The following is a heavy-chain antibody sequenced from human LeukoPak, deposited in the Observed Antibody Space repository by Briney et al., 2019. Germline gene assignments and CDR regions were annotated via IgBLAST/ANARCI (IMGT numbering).Heavy chain of an antibody. CDR1: GYTLTELS. Sequence: GVSVKVSCKVSGYTLTELSMHWVRQAPGKGPEWMGGFDPEDGETIYAQKFQGRVTMTEDTSTDTAYMELSSLRSEDTAVYYCATGSGSYYATTHGVFDLWGRGTLVTVSS. CDR2: FDPEDGET. CDR3: ATGSGSYYATTHGVFDL. D-gene: IGHD1-26*01. J-gene: IGHJ2*01. V-gene: IGHV1-24*01.